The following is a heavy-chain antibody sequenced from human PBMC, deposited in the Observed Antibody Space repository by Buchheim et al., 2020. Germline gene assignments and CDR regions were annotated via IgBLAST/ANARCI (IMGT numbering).Heavy chain of an antibody. Sequence: QVQLVESGGGVVQPGRSLRLSCAASGFTFSSYGMHWVRQAPGKGLECVALISYDGSIKYYADSVKGRFTISRDNSKNTLYLQMNSLRAEDTAVYYCALWGQSGWYDYWGQGTL. J-gene: IGHJ4*02. D-gene: IGHD6-19*01. CDR1: GFTFSSYG. CDR3: ALWGQSGWYDY. CDR2: ISYDGSIK. V-gene: IGHV3-30*03.